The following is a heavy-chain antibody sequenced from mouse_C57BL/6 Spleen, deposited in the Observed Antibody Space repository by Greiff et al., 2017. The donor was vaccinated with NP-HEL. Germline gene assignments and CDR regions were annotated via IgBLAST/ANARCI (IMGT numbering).Heavy chain of an antibody. CDR3: TRPEKGYWYFDV. V-gene: IGHV6-6*01. CDR1: GFTFSDAW. J-gene: IGHJ1*03. Sequence: EVKLMESGGGLVQPGGSMKLSCAASGFTFSDAWMDWVRQSPEQGLEWVAEIRNKANNHATYYAESVKGRFTISRDDSKSSVYRKMNSVRAEDTGIEYCTRPEKGYWYFDVWGTGTTVTVSS. CDR2: IRNKANNHAT.